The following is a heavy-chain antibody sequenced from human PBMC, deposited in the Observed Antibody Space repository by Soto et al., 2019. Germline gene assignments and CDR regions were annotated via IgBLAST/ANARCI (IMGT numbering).Heavy chain of an antibody. J-gene: IGHJ4*02. Sequence: QVQLQESGPGLVKPSQTLSLTCTVSGGSISSGGYYWSRIRQHPGKGLEWIGYIYYSRSTYYNPSHKRRVTKRGDTSKNRFSLKLSAVTAADTAVYYCAREGVVGYSSSHFDYWGQGTLVTVSS. CDR2: IYYSRST. CDR1: GGSISSGGYY. V-gene: IGHV4-31*03. CDR3: AREGVVGYSSSHFDY. D-gene: IGHD6-13*01.